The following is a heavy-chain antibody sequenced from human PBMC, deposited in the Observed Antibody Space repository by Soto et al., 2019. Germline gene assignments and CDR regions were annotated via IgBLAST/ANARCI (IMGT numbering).Heavy chain of an antibody. V-gene: IGHV3-73*02. D-gene: IGHD1-26*01. Sequence: EVQLVESGGGLVQPGESLKLSCAASGFTLSGSAVHWVRQASGKGLEWVGRIRSKTHNYATDYIASVKGRFTMSRDDSNNNAYPKMNGLKTDDTHVYYCTRSGGIYSVGYWGQGTLVTVSS. CDR2: IRSKTHNYAT. CDR3: TRSGGIYSVGY. J-gene: IGHJ4*02. CDR1: GFTLSGSA.